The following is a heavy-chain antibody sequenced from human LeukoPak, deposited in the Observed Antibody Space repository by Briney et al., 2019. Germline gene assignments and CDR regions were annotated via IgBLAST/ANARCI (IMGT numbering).Heavy chain of an antibody. J-gene: IGHJ2*01. Sequence: SETLSLTCTVSGGSISSSSCYWGWIRQPPGKGLEWIGNIYYTGSTYYNPSLESRVTISVDTSKNQFSLKLSSVTAADTAVYYCARRLQLGSHWYFDLWGRGTLVTVSS. CDR3: ARRLQLGSHWYFDL. V-gene: IGHV4-39*01. CDR1: GGSISSSSCY. CDR2: IYYTGST. D-gene: IGHD6-13*01.